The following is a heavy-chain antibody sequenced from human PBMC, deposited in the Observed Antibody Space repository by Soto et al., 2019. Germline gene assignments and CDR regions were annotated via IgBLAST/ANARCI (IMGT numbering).Heavy chain of an antibody. CDR1: GFTFSNAW. J-gene: IGHJ6*02. CDR3: TTPTVGAEPPDYYYYGMDV. D-gene: IGHD1-26*01. CDR2: IKSKTDGGTT. V-gene: IGHV3-15*01. Sequence: EVQLVESGGGLVQPGGSLRLSCAASGFTFSNAWMSWVRQAPGKGLEWVGRIKSKTDGGTTDYAAPVKGRFTISRDDSKNTLYLQMNSLKTEDTAVYYCTTPTVGAEPPDYYYYGMDVWGQGTTVTVSS.